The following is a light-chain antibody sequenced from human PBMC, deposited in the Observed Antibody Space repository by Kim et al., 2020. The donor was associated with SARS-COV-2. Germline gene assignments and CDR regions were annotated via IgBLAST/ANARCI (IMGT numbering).Light chain of an antibody. CDR2: SSS. J-gene: IGKJ2*01. CDR1: QNINNY. CDR3: HQYNDWPPGP. Sequence: VSPGDRATLSCGASQNINNYVAWNQKKPGQDPRLLIYSSSTWTTGVPDRFSGSGSGTEFTLTINSLQSEDFAVYYCHQYNDWPPGPFGQGTKLEIK. V-gene: IGKV3-15*01.